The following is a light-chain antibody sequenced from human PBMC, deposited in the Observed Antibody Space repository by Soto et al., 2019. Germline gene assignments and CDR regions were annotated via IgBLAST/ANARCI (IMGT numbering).Light chain of an antibody. CDR1: QTISSW. J-gene: IGKJ1*01. Sequence: DIQMTQSPSTLSGSVGDRVTITCRASQTISSWLAWYQQKPGKAPKLLIYNASTLRSGVPSRFSGSGSGTEFTLTISCLQPDDFATYYCQHYNSYSEAFGQGTKVDIK. V-gene: IGKV1-5*03. CDR3: QHYNSYSEA. CDR2: NAS.